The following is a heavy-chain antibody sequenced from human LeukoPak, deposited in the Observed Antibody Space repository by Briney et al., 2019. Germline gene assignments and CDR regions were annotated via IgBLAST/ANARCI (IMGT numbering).Heavy chain of an antibody. D-gene: IGHD3-22*01. CDR1: GFTFSTFA. CDR2: IWFDGSNK. Sequence: GGSLRLSCAASGFTFSTFAMHWVRQAPDKGLEWVAVIWFDGSNKYYADSVKGRFSTSRDNSKNTLSLQMNSLRADDTAVYYCAKSEFDYYDSSGPPDSWGQGTLVTVSS. V-gene: IGHV3-33*06. J-gene: IGHJ5*01. CDR3: AKSEFDYYDSSGPPDS.